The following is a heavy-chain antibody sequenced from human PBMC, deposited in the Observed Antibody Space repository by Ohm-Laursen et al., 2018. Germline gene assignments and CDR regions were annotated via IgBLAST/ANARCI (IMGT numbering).Heavy chain of an antibody. V-gene: IGHV3-48*01. CDR2: ITTSSSAI. CDR3: AREAAWGKVDY. Sequence: SLRLSCAASGFTFGGYSMSWVRQAPGKGLEWISYITTSSSAIYYADSVRGRFTISRDNGKSSLYLHMNSLRAEDTAIYYCAREAAWGKVDYLGQGVLVTVSS. CDR1: GFTFGGYS. J-gene: IGHJ4*02. D-gene: IGHD3-16*01.